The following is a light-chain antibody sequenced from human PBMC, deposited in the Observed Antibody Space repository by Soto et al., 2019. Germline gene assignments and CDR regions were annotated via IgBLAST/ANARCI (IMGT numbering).Light chain of an antibody. Sequence: DIQMTQSPSSLSASVGDRVTITCQASQDISSYLNWYQQKPGKAPKLLIYDASNLETGVPSRFSGSGSETDFTFTIISLQPEDIATYYCQQYDNLPLTFGGGTKVDIK. J-gene: IGKJ4*01. CDR1: QDISSY. CDR2: DAS. V-gene: IGKV1-33*01. CDR3: QQYDNLPLT.